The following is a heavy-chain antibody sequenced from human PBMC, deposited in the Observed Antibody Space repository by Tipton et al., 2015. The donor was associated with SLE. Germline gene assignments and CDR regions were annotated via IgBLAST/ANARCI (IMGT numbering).Heavy chain of an antibody. V-gene: IGHV4-59*08. CDR2: ISYTGST. CDR3: ARHPGSSWYRGRYFDY. CDR1: GISFTSYY. J-gene: IGHJ4*02. D-gene: IGHD6-13*01. Sequence: TLSLTCTVSGISFTSYYWSWIRQPPGKGLEWVGYISYTGSTIYNPPLKSRVTVSMDTSKSQFSLKLSSVTAADTAVYYCARHPGSSWYRGRYFDYWGQGTLVTVSS.